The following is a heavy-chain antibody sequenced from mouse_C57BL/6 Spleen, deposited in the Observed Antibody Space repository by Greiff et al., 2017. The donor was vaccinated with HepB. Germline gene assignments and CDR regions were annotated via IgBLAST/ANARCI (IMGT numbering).Heavy chain of an antibody. CDR1: GYTFTSYW. CDR2: IDPSDSET. Sequence: QVQLKQPGAELVRPGSSVKLSCKASGYTFTSYWMHWVKQRPIQGLEWIGNIDPSDSETHYNQKFKDKATLTVDKSSSTAYMQLSSLTSEDSAVYYCARGDDYDSFAYWGQGTLVTVSA. V-gene: IGHV1-52*01. D-gene: IGHD2-4*01. CDR3: ARGDDYDSFAY. J-gene: IGHJ3*01.